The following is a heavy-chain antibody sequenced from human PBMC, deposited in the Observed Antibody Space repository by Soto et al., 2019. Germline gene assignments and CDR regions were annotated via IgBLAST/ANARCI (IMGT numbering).Heavy chain of an antibody. D-gene: IGHD1-26*01. CDR1: GFSLSKARMG. CDR2: IFWNDER. J-gene: IGHJ4*02. V-gene: IGHV2-26*01. CDR3: ARALREGLPIYYFDS. Sequence: KESGPVLVKPTETLTLTCTVSGFSLSKARMGVSWIRQPPGKALEWLAHIFWNDERSYNTSLKSRLTISRDTSKSQVVLTMTNVYPVDTGTYFCARALREGLPIYYFDSWGQGTLVTVSS.